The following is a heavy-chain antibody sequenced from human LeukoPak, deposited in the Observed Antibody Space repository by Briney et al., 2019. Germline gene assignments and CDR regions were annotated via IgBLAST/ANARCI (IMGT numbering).Heavy chain of an antibody. V-gene: IGHV3-9*01. CDR2: ISWNSGSV. J-gene: IGHJ6*02. D-gene: IGHD1-26*01. Sequence: GGSLRLSCAASGFTFDDYAMHWVRQAPGKGLEWVSGISWNSGSVGYADSVKGRFTISRDNAKNSLYLQMNSLRAEDTALYYCAQERPRIVGATTHYYYGMDVWGQGTTVTVSS. CDR1: GFTFDDYA. CDR3: AQERPRIVGATTHYYYGMDV.